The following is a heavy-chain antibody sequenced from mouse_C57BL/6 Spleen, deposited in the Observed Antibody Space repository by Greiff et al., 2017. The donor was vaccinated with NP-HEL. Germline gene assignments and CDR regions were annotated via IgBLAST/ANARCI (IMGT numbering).Heavy chain of an antibody. J-gene: IGHJ2*01. CDR1: GYTFTSYD. CDR3: ARVPTVVAKTFDY. CDR2: IYPRDGST. D-gene: IGHD1-1*01. Sequence: QVQLQQSGPELVKPGASVKLSCKASGYTFTSYDINWVKQRPGQGLEWIGWIYPRDGSTKYNEKFKGKATLTVDTSSSTAYMELHSLTSEDSAVYFCARVPTVVAKTFDYWGQGTTLTVSS. V-gene: IGHV1-85*01.